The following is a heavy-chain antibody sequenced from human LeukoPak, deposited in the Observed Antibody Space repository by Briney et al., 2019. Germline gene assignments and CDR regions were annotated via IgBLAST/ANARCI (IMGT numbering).Heavy chain of an antibody. CDR1: GFTFSNAW. J-gene: IGHJ4*02. Sequence: GSLRLSCAASGFTFSNAWMSWVRQAPGKGLEWIGYIYYSGSTNYNPSLKSRVSISVDTSKNQLSLKLRSVTAADTAVFYCVRGSTVTSLTYWGQGTLVTVSP. D-gene: IGHD4-17*01. CDR3: VRGSTVTSLTY. V-gene: IGHV4-59*01. CDR2: IYYSGST.